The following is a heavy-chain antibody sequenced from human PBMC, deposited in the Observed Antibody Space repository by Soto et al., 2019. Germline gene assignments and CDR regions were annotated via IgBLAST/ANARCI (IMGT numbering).Heavy chain of an antibody. J-gene: IGHJ6*02. CDR2: ISYDGSNK. V-gene: IGHV3-30*18. CDR1: GFTFSSYG. Sequence: HVQLVESGGGVVQPGRSLRLSCAASGFTFSSYGMHWVRQAPGKGLEWVAVISYDGSNKYYADSVKGRFTISRDNSKNTLYLQMNSLRAEDTAVYYCAKELESAAAGHYYYGMDVWGQGTTVTVSS. CDR3: AKELESAAAGHYYYGMDV. D-gene: IGHD6-13*01.